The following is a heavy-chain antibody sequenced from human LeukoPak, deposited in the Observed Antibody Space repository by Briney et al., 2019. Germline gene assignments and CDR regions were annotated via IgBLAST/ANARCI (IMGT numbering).Heavy chain of an antibody. CDR3: ARGPILDAIAAAGTSWFDP. D-gene: IGHD6-13*01. J-gene: IGHJ5*02. V-gene: IGHV3-21*01. Sequence: GGSLRLSCAASGFTFSSYSMNWVRQAPGKGLEWVSSISSSSSYIYYADSLKGRFTISRDNAKNSLYLQMNSLRAEDTAVYYCARGPILDAIAAAGTSWFDPWGQGTLVTVSS. CDR2: ISSSSSYI. CDR1: GFTFSSYS.